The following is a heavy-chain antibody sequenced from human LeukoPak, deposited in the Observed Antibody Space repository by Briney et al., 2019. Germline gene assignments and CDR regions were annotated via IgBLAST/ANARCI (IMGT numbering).Heavy chain of an antibody. D-gene: IGHD6-19*01. Sequence: GESLKISCKGSGYSFTTYWIGWVRQMPGKGLEWMGIIYPADSDTRYSPSFQGQVTISADKSISTAYLQWSSLKASDTAMYYCARLPSNGWPYYYYYYMDVWGKGTTVTVSS. V-gene: IGHV5-51*01. CDR1: GYSFTTYW. CDR2: IYPADSDT. CDR3: ARLPSNGWPYYYYYYMDV. J-gene: IGHJ6*03.